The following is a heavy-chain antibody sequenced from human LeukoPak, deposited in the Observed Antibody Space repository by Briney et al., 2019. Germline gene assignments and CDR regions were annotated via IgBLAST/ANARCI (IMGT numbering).Heavy chain of an antibody. V-gene: IGHV3-30*03. D-gene: IGHD6-13*01. CDR3: ARAPEIPWGYSSSWYFAY. CDR1: GFTFSSSG. J-gene: IGHJ4*02. CDR2: ISNDGSNK. Sequence: PGGSLRLSCVASGFTFSSSGMHWVRQAPGKGLEWVAVISNDGSNKYYADSVKGRFTISRDNSKNALYLQMNSLRAEDTAVYYCARAPEIPWGYSSSWYFAYWGQGTLVTVSS.